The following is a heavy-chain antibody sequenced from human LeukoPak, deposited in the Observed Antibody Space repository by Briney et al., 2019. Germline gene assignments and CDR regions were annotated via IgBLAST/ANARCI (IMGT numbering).Heavy chain of an antibody. CDR2: IYHSGST. V-gene: IGHV4-38-2*01. Sequence: PSETLSLTCDVSGDSISSGYYWGWIRHPPGKGLEWIGSIYHSGSTHYNPSHKSRVTISADTSKNQFSLNLKSVTAADTAVYYCARNSSGWFFDYWGQGTLVTVSS. J-gene: IGHJ4*02. CDR3: ARNSSGWFFDY. CDR1: GDSISSGYY. D-gene: IGHD6-19*01.